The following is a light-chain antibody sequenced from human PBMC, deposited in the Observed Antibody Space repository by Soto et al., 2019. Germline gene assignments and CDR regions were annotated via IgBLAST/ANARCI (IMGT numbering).Light chain of an antibody. CDR2: DAS. CDR3: QQRSNGPMYT. V-gene: IGKV3-11*01. J-gene: IGKJ2*01. Sequence: EIVLTQSPATLSLSPGERATLSCRASQSVSSYLAWYHQTPGQAPRLLLYDASNRATGIPARFSGRGSGTDVTLTISSLEPEDVAVYYCQQRSNGPMYTFGQGTKLEIK. CDR1: QSVSSY.